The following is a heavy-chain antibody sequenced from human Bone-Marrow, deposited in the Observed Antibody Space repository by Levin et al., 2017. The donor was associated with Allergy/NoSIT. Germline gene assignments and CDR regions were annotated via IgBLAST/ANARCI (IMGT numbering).Heavy chain of an antibody. J-gene: IGHJ6*03. CDR3: AREYYLDV. CDR1: GYSITEYY. V-gene: IGHV4-38-2*02. Sequence: SETLSLTCAVSGYSITEYYWGWIRQPPGKGLEWIGTIYPGGDNYYNPSLGSRVTISIDTSKNQFSLKVTSMTAADSAVYYCAREYYLDVWGKGTTVTVSS. CDR2: IYPGGDN.